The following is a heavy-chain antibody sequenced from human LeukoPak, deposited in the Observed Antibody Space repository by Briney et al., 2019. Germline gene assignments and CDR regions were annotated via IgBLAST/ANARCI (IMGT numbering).Heavy chain of an antibody. D-gene: IGHD3-10*01. V-gene: IGHV1-69*05. J-gene: IGHJ4*02. Sequence: SVKVSCKASGGTFSSYAISWVRQAPGQGLEWMGGIIPIFGTANYAQKFQGRVTITTDESTSTAYMELSSLRPEDTAVYYCARGGSGNYYRPFDYWGQGTLVTVSS. CDR3: ARGGSGNYYRPFDY. CDR1: GGTFSSYA. CDR2: IIPIFGTA.